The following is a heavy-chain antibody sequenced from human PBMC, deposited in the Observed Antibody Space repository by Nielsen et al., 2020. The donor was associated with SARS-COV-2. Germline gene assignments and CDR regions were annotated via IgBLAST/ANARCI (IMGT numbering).Heavy chain of an antibody. Sequence: ASVKVSCKASGYNFNTYGLSWVRQAPGQGLEWMGWISGHNGNRNYAQKFQGRVTMTRDTSTSTVYMELSSLRSEDTAVYYCARERLYGMDVWGQGTTVTVSS. D-gene: IGHD3-16*01. J-gene: IGHJ6*02. CDR2: ISGHNGNR. CDR1: GYNFNTYG. CDR3: ARERLYGMDV. V-gene: IGHV1-18*01.